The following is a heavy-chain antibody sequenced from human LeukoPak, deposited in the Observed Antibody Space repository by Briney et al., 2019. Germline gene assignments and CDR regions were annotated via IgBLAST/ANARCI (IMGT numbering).Heavy chain of an antibody. Sequence: QAGGPLRLCCAASGCIFSSHWMTWVRQAPGKGLEWVASIKEDGSEKNYVDSVKGGFTFSRDNAKNSLYLQMKSLRDEATAVYSCARGYSALGYWGQGTLVTVSS. J-gene: IGHJ4*02. CDR3: ARGYSALGY. CDR2: IKEDGSEK. D-gene: IGHD6-13*01. V-gene: IGHV3-7*01. CDR1: GCIFSSHW.